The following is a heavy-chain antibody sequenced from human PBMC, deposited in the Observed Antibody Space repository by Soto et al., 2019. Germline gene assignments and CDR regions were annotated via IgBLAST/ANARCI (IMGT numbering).Heavy chain of an antibody. D-gene: IGHD1-1*01. J-gene: IGHJ4*02. CDR2: IWYDGSNK. CDR3: ARDLRGGTTTLDY. V-gene: IGHV3-33*01. Sequence: QVQLVESGGGVVQPGRSLRLSCAASGFTFSSYGMHWVRQAPGKGLEWVAVIWYDGSNKYYADSVKGRFTISRDNSKNTLYLQMNSLRAEDTAVYYCARDLRGGTTTLDYWGQGTLVTVSS. CDR1: GFTFSSYG.